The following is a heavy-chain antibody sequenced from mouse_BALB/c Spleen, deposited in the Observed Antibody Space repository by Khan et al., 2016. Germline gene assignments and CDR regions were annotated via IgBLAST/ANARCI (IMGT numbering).Heavy chain of an antibody. CDR2: IYPYNGGT. CDR3: AREGNCAFDY. Sequence: EVQLQESGPELVKPGASVKISCKASGYTFTDYNMHWVKQSHGKSLEWIGYIYPYNGGTGYNQKFKSKATLSVENSSSTAYMDLRSLTSEDSAVYYGAREGNCAFDYWGQGTTLTVSS. CDR1: GYTFTDYN. V-gene: IGHV1S29*02. D-gene: IGHD4-1*01. J-gene: IGHJ2*01.